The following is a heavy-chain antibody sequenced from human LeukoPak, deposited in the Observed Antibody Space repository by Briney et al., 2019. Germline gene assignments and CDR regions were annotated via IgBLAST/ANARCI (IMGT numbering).Heavy chain of an antibody. D-gene: IGHD6-13*01. CDR1: GFSRSTSGVG. V-gene: IGHV2-5*02. CDR2: IYWDDDK. Sequence: SGPTLVKPTQTLTLTCTFSGFSRSTSGVGVGWIRQPPGKALEWLALIYWDDDKRYSPSLKSRLTITKDTSKNQVVLTMTNMDPADTDTYYCAQFIAAAGTGNVPWRYWGQGILVTVAS. J-gene: IGHJ4*02. CDR3: AQFIAAAGTGNVPWRY.